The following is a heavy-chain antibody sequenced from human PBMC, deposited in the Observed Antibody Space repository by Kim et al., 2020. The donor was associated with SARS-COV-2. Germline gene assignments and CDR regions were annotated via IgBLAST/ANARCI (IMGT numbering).Heavy chain of an antibody. CDR2: T. V-gene: IGHV4-30-2*01. J-gene: IGHJ3*02. CDR3: ARGLEYGAFDI. Sequence: TYYNPSLKSRVTISVDRSKNQFSLKLSSVTAADTAVYYCARGLEYGAFDIWGQGTMVTVSS. D-gene: IGHD6-6*01.